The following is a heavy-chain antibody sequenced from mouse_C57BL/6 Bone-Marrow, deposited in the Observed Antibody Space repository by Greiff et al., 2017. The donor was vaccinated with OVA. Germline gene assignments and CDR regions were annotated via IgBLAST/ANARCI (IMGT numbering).Heavy chain of an antibody. CDR2: IPPNSGST. CDR3: ARRECYYGSSYEVAY. J-gene: IGHJ3*01. CDR1: GYTFTSYW. V-gene: IGHV1-64*01. D-gene: IGHD1-1*01. Sequence: QVQLQQPGAELVKPGASVKLSCKASGYTFTSYWMHWVKQRPGQGLEWIGMIPPNSGSTNYNEKIKSKATLTVDKSSSTAYMQLSSLTSEDSAVYYCARRECYYGSSYEVAYWGQGTLVTVSA.